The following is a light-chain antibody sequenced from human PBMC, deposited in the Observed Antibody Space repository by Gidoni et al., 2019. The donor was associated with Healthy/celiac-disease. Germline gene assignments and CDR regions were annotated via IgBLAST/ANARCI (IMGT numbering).Light chain of an antibody. CDR1: SSDVGIYNG. CDR3: SSYTSSSTWV. Sequence: QSALTQPPSVSGAPGQSVTISCPGTSSDVGIYNGVSWYQPPPGTAPKLLIYEGSNRPSWFPDRFAGSMSGNTASLTISGLQAEDESDYYCSSYTSSSTWVFGGGTKLTVL. CDR2: EGS. J-gene: IGLJ3*02. V-gene: IGLV2-18*02.